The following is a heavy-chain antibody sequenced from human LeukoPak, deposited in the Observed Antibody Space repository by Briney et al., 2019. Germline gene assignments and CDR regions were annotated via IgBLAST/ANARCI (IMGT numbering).Heavy chain of an antibody. V-gene: IGHV3-30-3*02. CDR3: AKWLWFGELLSTADY. CDR1: GFTFRIYA. Sequence: GGSLRLSCSASGFTFRIYALHWVRQAPGKGLEWVAVTSYDESKKYYADSVRGRFTISRDNSENTLYLQMNSLRAEDTAVYYCAKWLWFGELLSTADYWGQGTLVTVSS. D-gene: IGHD3-10*01. J-gene: IGHJ4*02. CDR2: TSYDESKK.